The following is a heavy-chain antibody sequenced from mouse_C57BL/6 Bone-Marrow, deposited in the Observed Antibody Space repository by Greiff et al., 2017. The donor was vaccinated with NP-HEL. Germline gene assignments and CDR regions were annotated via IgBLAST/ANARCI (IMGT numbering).Heavy chain of an antibody. V-gene: IGHV1-78*01. CDR3: ARPKDLYWFAY. CDR1: GYTFTDHT. CDR2: IYPRDGST. J-gene: IGHJ3*01. Sequence: VKLVESAAELVKPGASVKISCKVSGYTFTDHTIHWMKQRPEQGLEWIGYIYPRDGSTKYNEKFKGKATLTADKSSSTAYMQLNSLTSEDSAVYFCARPKDLYWFAYWGQGTLVTVSA.